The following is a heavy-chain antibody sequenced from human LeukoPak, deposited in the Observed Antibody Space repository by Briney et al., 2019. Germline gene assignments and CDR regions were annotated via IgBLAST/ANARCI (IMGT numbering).Heavy chain of an antibody. CDR1: GFTFDDYA. CDR2: ISWNSGSI. CDR3: AKDIFHYYGSGSYLDY. Sequence: GGSLRLSCAASGFTFDDYAMHWVRQASGKGLEWVSGISWNSGSIGYADSVKGRFTISRDNAKNSLYLQMNSLRAEDTALYYCAKDIFHYYGSGSYLDYWGQGTLVTVSS. D-gene: IGHD3-10*01. J-gene: IGHJ4*02. V-gene: IGHV3-9*01.